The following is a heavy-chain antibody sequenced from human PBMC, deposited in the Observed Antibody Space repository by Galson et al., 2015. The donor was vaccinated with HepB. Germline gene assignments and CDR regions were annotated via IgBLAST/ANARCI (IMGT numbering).Heavy chain of an antibody. V-gene: IGHV1-69*01. Sequence: VKVSCKASGGTFSSYAISWVRQAPGQGLEWMGGIIPIFGTANYAQKFQGRVTITADESTSTAYMELSSLRSEDTAVYYCARDIVVVPAATENYYYYYMDVWGKGTTVTVSS. CDR2: IIPIFGTA. J-gene: IGHJ6*03. CDR3: ARDIVVVPAATENYYYYYMDV. CDR1: GGTFSSYA. D-gene: IGHD2-2*01.